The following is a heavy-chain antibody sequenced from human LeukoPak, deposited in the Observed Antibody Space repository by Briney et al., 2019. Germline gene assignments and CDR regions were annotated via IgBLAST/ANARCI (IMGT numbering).Heavy chain of an antibody. J-gene: IGHJ4*02. Sequence: GGSLRLSCAASGFTFGTSAMSWVRQAPGKGPVWVSTFGRSGSDTYYSDSVKGRFTIFRDNSKNTLYLQMNSLRDEDTAVYYCAKGSLGSWYYFDYWGQGTLVTVSS. CDR3: AKGSLGSWYYFDY. V-gene: IGHV3-23*01. D-gene: IGHD6-13*01. CDR2: FGRSGSDT. CDR1: GFTFGTSA.